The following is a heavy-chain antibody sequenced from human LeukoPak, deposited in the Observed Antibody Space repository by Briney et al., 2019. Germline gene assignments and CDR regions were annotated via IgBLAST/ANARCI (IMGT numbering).Heavy chain of an antibody. V-gene: IGHV4-59*01. CDR2: IHYSGST. J-gene: IGHJ4*02. D-gene: IGHD3-10*01. CDR1: GGSRSSYY. Sequence: PSETLSLTCTVSGGSRSSYYWSWIRQPPGKGLEWIGYIHYSGSTNYNPSLKSRVSILVDTSKNHFSLRLSSVTAADAAVYYCARSGGDRVEMPTIIDYWGQGTLVIVSS. CDR3: ARSGGDRVEMPTIIDY.